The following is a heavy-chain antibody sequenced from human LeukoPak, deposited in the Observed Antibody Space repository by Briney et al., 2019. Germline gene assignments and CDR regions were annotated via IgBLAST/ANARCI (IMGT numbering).Heavy chain of an antibody. Sequence: SETLSLTCTVSGGSISSYYWSWIRQPPGKGLEWIGEINHSGSTNYNPSLKSRVTISVDTSKNQFSLKLSSVTAADTAVYYCTRRRYYDILTGYYPSQYYYYGVDVWGQGTTVTVSS. J-gene: IGHJ6*02. CDR2: INHSGST. CDR1: GGSISSYY. CDR3: TRRRYYDILTGYYPSQYYYYGVDV. V-gene: IGHV4-34*01. D-gene: IGHD3-9*01.